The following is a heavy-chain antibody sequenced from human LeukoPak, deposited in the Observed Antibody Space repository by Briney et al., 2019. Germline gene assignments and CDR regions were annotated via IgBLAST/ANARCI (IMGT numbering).Heavy chain of an antibody. CDR2: IIPIFGRA. Sequence: ASVKVSCKVSGGTFSSYAISWVRQAPGQGLEWMGGIIPIFGRANYAQKFQGRITITTDESTSTAYMELSSLRSEDTAVYYCARTRDAFDIWGQGTMVTVSS. CDR1: GGTFSSYA. V-gene: IGHV1-69*05. CDR3: ARTRDAFDI. J-gene: IGHJ3*02.